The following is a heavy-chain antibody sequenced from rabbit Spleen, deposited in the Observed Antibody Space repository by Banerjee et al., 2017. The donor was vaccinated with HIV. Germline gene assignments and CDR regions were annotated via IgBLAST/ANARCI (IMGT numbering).Heavy chain of an antibody. J-gene: IGHJ4*01. CDR2: IDPIFHIT. Sequence: QEQLKETGGGLVQPGGSLTLSCKASGFDFSSYGVSWVRQAPGKGLEWIGYIDPIFHITTYANWVNGRFSISRENTQNTVYLQLNSLTAADTATYFCVREVAARFNLWGPDPRHRL. CDR1: GFDFSSYG. V-gene: IGHV1S47*01. CDR3: VREVAARFNL. D-gene: IGHD4-1*01.